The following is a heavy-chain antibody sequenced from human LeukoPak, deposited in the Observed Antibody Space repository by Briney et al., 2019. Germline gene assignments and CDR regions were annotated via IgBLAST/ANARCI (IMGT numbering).Heavy chain of an antibody. CDR3: AKDRIQLWLGDAFDI. CDR2: MNPNSGNT. J-gene: IGHJ3*02. D-gene: IGHD5-18*01. CDR1: GYTFTSYD. Sequence: ASVKVSCRASGYTFTSYDINWVRQATGQGLEWMGWMNPNSGNTDYAQKFQGRVTITRNTSISTAYMELSSLRAEDTAVYYCAKDRIQLWLGDAFDIWGQGTMVTVSS. V-gene: IGHV1-8*03.